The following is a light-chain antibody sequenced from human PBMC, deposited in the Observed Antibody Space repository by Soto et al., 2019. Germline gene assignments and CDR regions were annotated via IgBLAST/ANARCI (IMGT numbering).Light chain of an antibody. CDR2: DAS. J-gene: IGKJ1*01. Sequence: DIQMTQSPSTLSASVGDRVTITCRASQSISSWLAWYQQTPGKAPKLLIFDASSLESGVPSRFSGSGSGTEFTLTISSLQPDDFATDYCQQYNSYSWTFGQGTKVDIK. V-gene: IGKV1-5*01. CDR1: QSISSW. CDR3: QQYNSYSWT.